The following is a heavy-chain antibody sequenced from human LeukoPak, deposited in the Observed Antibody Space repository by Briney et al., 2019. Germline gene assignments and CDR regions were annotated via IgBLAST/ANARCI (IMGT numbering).Heavy chain of an antibody. CDR3: GRGKAPPITIFGVVPDAFDI. D-gene: IGHD3-3*01. CDR1: GFTFSSYW. CDR2: IKQDGSEK. J-gene: IGHJ3*02. V-gene: IGHV3-7*01. Sequence: PGGSLRLSCAASGFTFSSYWMSWVRQAPGKGLEWVANIKQDGSEKYYVDSVKGRFTISRDNAKNSLYLQMNSLRAEDTAVYYCGRGKAPPITIFGVVPDAFDIWGQGTMVTVSS.